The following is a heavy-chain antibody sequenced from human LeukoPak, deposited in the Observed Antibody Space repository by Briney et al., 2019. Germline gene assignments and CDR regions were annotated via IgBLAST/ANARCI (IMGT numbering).Heavy chain of an antibody. CDR2: IYYSGST. CDR1: GGSVSSYY. CDR3: AKEGVLVWFGEPHRYIQH. V-gene: IGHV4-59*02. Sequence: PSENLSLTCTVSGGSVSSYYWSWIRQPPGKGLEWIGYIYYSGSTNYNPSLKSRVTISVDTSKNQFSLKLSSVTAADTAVYYCAKEGVLVWFGEPHRYIQHWGQGTLVTVSS. D-gene: IGHD3-10*01. J-gene: IGHJ1*01.